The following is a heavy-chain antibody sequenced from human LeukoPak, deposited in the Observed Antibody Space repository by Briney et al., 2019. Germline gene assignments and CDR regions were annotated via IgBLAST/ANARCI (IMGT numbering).Heavy chain of an antibody. D-gene: IGHD2-15*01. Sequence: GESLKISCEASGYSFTSYWIGWVRQMPGKGLEWMGIIYPGDSDTSCSPSFQGQVIMSVDKSISTAYLRWSSLKASDTAMYYCAGGYRSGGSCYSDAFDIWGQGTMVTVSS. V-gene: IGHV5-51*01. CDR2: IYPGDSDT. CDR1: GYSFTSYW. J-gene: IGHJ3*02. CDR3: AGGYRSGGSCYSDAFDI.